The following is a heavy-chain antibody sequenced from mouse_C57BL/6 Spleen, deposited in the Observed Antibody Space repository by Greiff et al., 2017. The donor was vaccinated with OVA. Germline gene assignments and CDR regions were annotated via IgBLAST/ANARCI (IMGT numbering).Heavy chain of an antibody. J-gene: IGHJ3*01. Sequence: VQGVESGVELVKPGASVKMSCKASGYTFTTYPIEWMKQNHGKSLEWIGNFHPYNDDTKYNEKFKGKATLTVEKSSSTVYLELSRLTSDDSAVYYCARWRDYDYDGAWFAYWGQGTLVTVSA. CDR2: FHPYNDDT. CDR1: GYTFTTYP. D-gene: IGHD2-4*01. CDR3: ARWRDYDYDGAWFAY. V-gene: IGHV1-47*01.